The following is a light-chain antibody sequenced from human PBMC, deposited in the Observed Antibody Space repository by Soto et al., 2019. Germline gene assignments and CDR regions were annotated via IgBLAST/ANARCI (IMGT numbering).Light chain of an antibody. CDR1: SREVGGYDH. J-gene: IGLJ1*01. Sequence: QSALTQPPSGCGYPGQLVTIPCTGTSREVGGYDHVSGYERHPGKAPQLMIYNVTQRPAGVPDRFSGSKSGNTASLTVSGLQAEDEADYYCSSDAGNYNYVFGTGTKVTVL. CDR2: NVT. V-gene: IGLV2-8*01. CDR3: SSDAGNYNYV.